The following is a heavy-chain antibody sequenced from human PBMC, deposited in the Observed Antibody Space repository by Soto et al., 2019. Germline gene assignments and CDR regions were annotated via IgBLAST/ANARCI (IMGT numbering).Heavy chain of an antibody. CDR3: ARGSTGFYSKLSGMDV. Sequence: PSETLSLTCAVYGGSFSGYYWSWIRQPPGKGLEWIGEINHSGSTNYNPSLKSRVTISVDTSKNQFSLKLSSVTAADTAVYYCARGSTGFYSKLSGMDVWGQGTTVTVSS. D-gene: IGHD4-4*01. CDR2: INHSGST. J-gene: IGHJ6*02. CDR1: GGSFSGYY. V-gene: IGHV4-34*01.